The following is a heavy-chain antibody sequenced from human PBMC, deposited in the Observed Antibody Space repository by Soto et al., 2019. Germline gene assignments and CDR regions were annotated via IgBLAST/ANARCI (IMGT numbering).Heavy chain of an antibody. D-gene: IGHD2-15*01. J-gene: IGHJ5*02. CDR2: INPNSGGT. Sequence: QVQLVQSGAEVKKPGASVKVSCKASGYTFTGYYMHWVRQAPGQGLEWMGWINPNSGGTNYAQKFQGRVAMTRDTSISTAYMELRRLISDDTAVYYCASHVPRRYCSGGSCPRWFDPWGQGTLVTVSS. CDR1: GYTFTGYY. V-gene: IGHV1-2*02. CDR3: ASHVPRRYCSGGSCPRWFDP.